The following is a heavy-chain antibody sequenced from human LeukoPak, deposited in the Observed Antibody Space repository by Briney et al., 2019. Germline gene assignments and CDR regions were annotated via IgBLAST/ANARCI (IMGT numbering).Heavy chain of an antibody. CDR3: ASLVVRGDYNFDY. J-gene: IGHJ4*02. V-gene: IGHV4-39*07. Sequence: PSETLSLTCTVSGGSISNIISYWGWVRQPPGKGLEWIGSIYYSGSTYYNPSLKSRVTISVDTSKNQFSLKLSSVTAADTAVYYCASLVVRGDYNFDYWGQGTLVTVSS. CDR2: IYYSGST. D-gene: IGHD3-10*01. CDR1: GGSISNIISY.